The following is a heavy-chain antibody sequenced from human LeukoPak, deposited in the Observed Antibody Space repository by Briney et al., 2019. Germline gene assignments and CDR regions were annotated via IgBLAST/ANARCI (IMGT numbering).Heavy chain of an antibody. CDR3: ARSYYDSSGRFYFDY. CDR1: GYSFTSYW. Sequence: GESLKISCKGSGYSFTSYWIGWVRQMPGKGLEWMGFIYPGDSDTRYSPSFQGQVTISADKSISTAYLQWSSLKASGTAMYYCARSYYDSSGRFYFDYWGQGTLVTVSS. J-gene: IGHJ4*02. D-gene: IGHD3-22*01. V-gene: IGHV5-51*01. CDR2: IYPGDSDT.